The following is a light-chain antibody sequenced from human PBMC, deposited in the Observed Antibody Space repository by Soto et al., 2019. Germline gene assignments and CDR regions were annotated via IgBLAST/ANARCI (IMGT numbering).Light chain of an antibody. V-gene: IGLV2-8*01. CDR3: NSYAGSNNLV. CDR1: SSDVGGYNY. J-gene: IGLJ2*01. CDR2: EVT. Sequence: QSALTQPPSASGSPGQSVTISCTGTSSDVGGYNYVSRYQQHPGKAPKLMIYEVTKRPSGVPDRFSGSKSGNTASLTVSGLQTEDEADYYCNSYAGSNNLVFGGGTKLTVL.